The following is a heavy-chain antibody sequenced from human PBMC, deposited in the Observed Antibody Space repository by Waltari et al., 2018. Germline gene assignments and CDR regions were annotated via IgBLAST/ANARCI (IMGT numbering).Heavy chain of an antibody. CDR3: ASPWVGETHY. D-gene: IGHD2-15*01. CDR2: ISYDGSNT. CDR1: GFTCSSYD. Sequence: QVQLVESGGGVVQPGRSLRLSGAASGFTCSSYDMQGVRQAPGKGLEWVAVISYDGSNTSFADSVKGRFTISRDNSQNTLYLQMNSLSAEDTAVYYCASPWVGETHYWGQGTLVTVSS. J-gene: IGHJ4*02. V-gene: IGHV3-30-3*01.